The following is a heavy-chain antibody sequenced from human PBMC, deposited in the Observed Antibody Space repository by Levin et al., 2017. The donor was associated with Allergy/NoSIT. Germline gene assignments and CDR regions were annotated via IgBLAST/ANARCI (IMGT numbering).Heavy chain of an antibody. J-gene: IGHJ4*02. D-gene: IGHD5-24*01. CDR2: IKSKADGGTT. CDR3: TAEAGYNKIDY. V-gene: IGHV3-15*01. CDR1: GFTFTNAW. Sequence: NPGGSLRLSCTPSGFTFTNAWMGWVRQAPGKGLEWVGRIKSKADGGTTDYAAPVKGRFTISRDDSKNTLYLQMNSLKTEDTALYYCTAEAGYNKIDYWGQGTLVTVSS.